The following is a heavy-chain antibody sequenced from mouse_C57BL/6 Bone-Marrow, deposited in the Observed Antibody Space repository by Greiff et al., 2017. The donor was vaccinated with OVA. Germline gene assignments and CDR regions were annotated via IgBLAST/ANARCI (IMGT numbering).Heavy chain of an antibody. CDR3: ARRAAQAHFDY. J-gene: IGHJ2*01. Sequence: EVQGVESGGGLVKPGGSLKLSCAASGFTFSSYTMSWVRQTPEKRLEWVATISGGGGNTYYPDSVKGRFTISRDNAKNTLYLQMSSLRSEDTALYYCARRAAQAHFDYWGQGTTLTVSS. D-gene: IGHD3-2*02. V-gene: IGHV5-9*01. CDR2: ISGGGGNT. CDR1: GFTFSSYT.